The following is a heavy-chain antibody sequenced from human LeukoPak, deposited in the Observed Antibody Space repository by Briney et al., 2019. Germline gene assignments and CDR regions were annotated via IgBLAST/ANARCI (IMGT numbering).Heavy chain of an antibody. CDR1: GFTFSDYY. CDR2: ISSSGSTI. Sequence: PGGSLRLSCAASGFTFSDYYMSWIRQAPGKGLEWVSYISSSGSTIYYADSVKGQFTISRDNAKNSLYLQMNSLRAEYTAVYYCARMDYGDYAGYNWFDPWGQGTLVTVSS. J-gene: IGHJ5*02. V-gene: IGHV3-11*01. D-gene: IGHD4-17*01. CDR3: ARMDYGDYAGYNWFDP.